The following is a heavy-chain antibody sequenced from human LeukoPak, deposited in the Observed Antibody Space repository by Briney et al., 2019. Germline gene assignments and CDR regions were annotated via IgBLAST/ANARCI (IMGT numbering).Heavy chain of an antibody. Sequence: GGSLRLSCAASGFTFSDYSMNWVRQAPGKGLEWVSSISSGSTYIYYADSVRGRFTISRDNAKNSLYLQMNSLRAEDTAVYYCARTSQLWLTAFDYWGQGTLVTVSS. V-gene: IGHV3-21*01. J-gene: IGHJ4*02. CDR2: ISSGSTYI. CDR1: GFTFSDYS. CDR3: ARTSQLWLTAFDY. D-gene: IGHD5-18*01.